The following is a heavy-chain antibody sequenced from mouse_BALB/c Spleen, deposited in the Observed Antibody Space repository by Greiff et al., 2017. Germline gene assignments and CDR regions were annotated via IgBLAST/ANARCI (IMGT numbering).Heavy chain of an antibody. Sequence: VQLQQSGPELVKPGASVKIPRKASGYTFPDYYMVWVKQSHGKSLEWIGDIYPNNGGTIYNQKFKGKATLTVDKSSSTAYMELRSLTSEDTAVYYCARRGGIYYSNYDYAMDYWGQGTSVTVSS. CDR1: GYTFPDYY. J-gene: IGHJ4*01. CDR3: ARRGGIYYSNYDYAMDY. CDR2: IYPNNGGT. D-gene: IGHD2-5*01. V-gene: IGHV1-18*01.